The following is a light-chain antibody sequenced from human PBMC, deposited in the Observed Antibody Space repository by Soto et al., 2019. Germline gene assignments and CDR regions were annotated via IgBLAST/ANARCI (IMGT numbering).Light chain of an antibody. CDR2: KAS. J-gene: IGKJ2*01. CDR1: QSISSW. Sequence: DIQMTKSLSTLSASVEARVTLTCRASQSISSWLAWYQQKPGKAPKLLIYKASSLESGVPSRFSGSGSGTEFTLTISSLQPDDFATYYCQQYNSYLYTFGQGTKLEIK. CDR3: QQYNSYLYT. V-gene: IGKV1-5*03.